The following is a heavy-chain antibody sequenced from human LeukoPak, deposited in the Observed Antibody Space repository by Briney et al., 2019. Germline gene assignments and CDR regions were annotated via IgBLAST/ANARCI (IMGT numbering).Heavy chain of an antibody. D-gene: IGHD3-10*01. V-gene: IGHV3-48*04. CDR1: GITFSRYS. CDR3: AKDLVRGVIESHQFDY. J-gene: IGHJ4*02. CDR2: ISSNSSTI. Sequence: GGSLRLSCAASGITFSRYSMNWVRQAPGKGLEWVSYISSNSSTIYYADSVKGRFTISRDDAKNSLYLQMNSLRVEDTAVYYCAKDLVRGVIESHQFDYWGQGTLVTVSS.